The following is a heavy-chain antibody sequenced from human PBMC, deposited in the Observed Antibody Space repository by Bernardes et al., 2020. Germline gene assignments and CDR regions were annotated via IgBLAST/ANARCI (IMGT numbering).Heavy chain of an antibody. CDR2: INHSGST. CDR1: GGSFSGYY. V-gene: IGHV4-34*01. Sequence: TQSLTCAVYGGSFSGYYWSWIRQPPGKGLEWIGEINHSGSTNYNPSLKSRVTISVDTSKNQFSLKLSSVTAADTAVYYCARSSSWYIGWYFDLWGRGTLVTVSS. J-gene: IGHJ2*01. CDR3: ARSSSWYIGWYFDL. D-gene: IGHD6-13*01.